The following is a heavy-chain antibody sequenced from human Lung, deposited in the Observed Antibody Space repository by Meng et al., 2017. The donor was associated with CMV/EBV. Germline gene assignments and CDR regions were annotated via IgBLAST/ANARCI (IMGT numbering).Heavy chain of an antibody. CDR1: GGSVSSGSYY. V-gene: IGHV4-61*01. Sequence: SETXSLXXTVSGGSVSSGSYYWSWIRQPPGKGLEWIGYIYYSGSTNYNPSLKSRVTISVDTSKNQFSLKLSSVTAADTAVYYCARDYGWGAVTRYYYYGMDVWGQGTTVXVSS. J-gene: IGHJ6*02. CDR3: ARDYGWGAVTRYYYYGMDV. CDR2: IYYSGST. D-gene: IGHD3-16*01.